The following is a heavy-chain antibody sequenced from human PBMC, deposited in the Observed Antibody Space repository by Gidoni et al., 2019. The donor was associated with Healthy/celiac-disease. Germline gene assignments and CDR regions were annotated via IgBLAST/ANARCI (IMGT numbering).Heavy chain of an antibody. CDR3: ARDGYSYGYNY. D-gene: IGHD5-18*01. Sequence: QVQLVQSGAEVKKPGSSVKVSCKASGGTFSSYAISWVRQAPGQGLEWMGGISPIFGTANYAQKFQGRVTITADESTSTAYMELSSLRSDDTAVYYCARDGYSYGYNYWGQGTLVTVSS. CDR2: ISPIFGTA. V-gene: IGHV1-69*01. J-gene: IGHJ4*02. CDR1: GGTFSSYA.